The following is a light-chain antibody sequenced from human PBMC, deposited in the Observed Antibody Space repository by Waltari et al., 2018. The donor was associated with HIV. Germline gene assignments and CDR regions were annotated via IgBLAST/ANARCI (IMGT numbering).Light chain of an antibody. Sequence: DIVMTQFPLSVPVTPGEPASISCRPRQSLLHRNGYNYLDWYLQRPGQSPQLLIYLASYRPSGVPDRFSGSGSGTNFTLKISRVEAEDVGVYYCMQSLETPVFGPGTKVDIK. J-gene: IGKJ3*01. CDR2: LAS. CDR1: QSLLHRNGYNY. V-gene: IGKV2-28*01. CDR3: MQSLETPV.